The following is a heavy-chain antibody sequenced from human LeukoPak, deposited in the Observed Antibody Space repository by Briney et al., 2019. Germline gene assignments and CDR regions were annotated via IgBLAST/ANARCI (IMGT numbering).Heavy chain of an antibody. CDR2: IYYSGST. Sequence: SETLSLTCTVSGGSISSSSYYWGWIRQPPGKGLEWIGSIYYSGSTYYNPSLKSRVTISVDTSKNQFSLKLSSVTAADTAVYYCARPNGSGYTRFLASDIWGQGTMVTVSS. CDR1: GGSISSSSYY. J-gene: IGHJ3*02. V-gene: IGHV4-39*01. D-gene: IGHD5-12*01. CDR3: ARPNGSGYTRFLASDI.